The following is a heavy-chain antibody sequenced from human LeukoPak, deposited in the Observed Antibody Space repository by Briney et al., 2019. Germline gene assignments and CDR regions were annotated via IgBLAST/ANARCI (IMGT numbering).Heavy chain of an antibody. Sequence: ASVKVSCKVSGYTFTDYYMHWLQQAPGKGLEWMGLVDPEDGETIYAEKFQGRVTITADTSTDTAYMEPSSLRSEDTAVYYCATDLMITMVRGVILDYWGQGTLVTVSS. V-gene: IGHV1-69-2*01. J-gene: IGHJ4*02. CDR1: GYTFTDYY. D-gene: IGHD3-10*01. CDR2: VDPEDGET. CDR3: ATDLMITMVRGVILDY.